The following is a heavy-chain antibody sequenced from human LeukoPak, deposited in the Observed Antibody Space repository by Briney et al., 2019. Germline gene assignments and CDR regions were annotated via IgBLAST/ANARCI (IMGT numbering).Heavy chain of an antibody. V-gene: IGHV3-30-3*01. CDR2: VSYDGNNL. CDR3: ARHEGRYYYDSSGYYPLIGAFHI. J-gene: IGHJ3*02. CDR1: GFTFSNYA. D-gene: IGHD3-22*01. Sequence: PGRSLRLSCAASGFTFSNYAMHWVRQAPGKGLEWVAVVSYDGNNLYYADSVKGRFTISRDNSKNTLYLQMNSLRLEDTAVYYCARHEGRYYYDSSGYYPLIGAFHIWGQGTMVTVSS.